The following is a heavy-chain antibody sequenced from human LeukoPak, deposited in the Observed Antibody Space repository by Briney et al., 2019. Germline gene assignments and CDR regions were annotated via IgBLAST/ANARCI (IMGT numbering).Heavy chain of an antibody. CDR2: ISAYNGNT. CDR1: GYTFTSYG. D-gene: IGHD6-6*01. V-gene: IGHV1-18*01. CDR3: ARIAARLNQNFDY. J-gene: IGHJ4*02. Sequence: GASVKVSCKASGYTFTSYGISWVRQAPGQGLEWMGWISAYNGNTNYAQKFQGRVTMTRDTSISTAYMELSRLRSDDTAVYYCARIAARLNQNFDYWGQGTLVTVSS.